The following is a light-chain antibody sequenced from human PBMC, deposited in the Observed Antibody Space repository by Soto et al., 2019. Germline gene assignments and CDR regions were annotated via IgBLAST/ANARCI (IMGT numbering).Light chain of an antibody. J-gene: IGKJ2*01. CDR2: FGS. CDR3: MQALQTPPT. Sequence: DIVMTQSPLSLPVTPGEPASISCRSSQSLLHSNGYNYLDWYLQKPGQSPQLLIYFGSNRASGVPDMFSGSGSGTDFTLKISRVEAEDVGVYYCMQALQTPPTFGQGTKLEIK. V-gene: IGKV2-28*01. CDR1: QSLLHSNGYNY.